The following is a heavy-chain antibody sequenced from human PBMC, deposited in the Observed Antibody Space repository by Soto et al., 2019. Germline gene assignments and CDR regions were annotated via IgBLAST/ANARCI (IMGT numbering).Heavy chain of an antibody. CDR2: IYYSGST. CDR3: ARHNLSSGYSSGWYGYYYYYMDV. Sequence: SETLSLSCTVSGGSISSSSYYWGWIRQPPGKGLEWIGSIYYSGSTYYNPSLKSRVTISVDTSKNQFSLKLSSVTAADTAVYYCARHNLSSGYSSGWYGYYYYYMDVWGKGTTVTVSS. D-gene: IGHD6-19*01. CDR1: GGSISSSSYY. V-gene: IGHV4-39*01. J-gene: IGHJ6*03.